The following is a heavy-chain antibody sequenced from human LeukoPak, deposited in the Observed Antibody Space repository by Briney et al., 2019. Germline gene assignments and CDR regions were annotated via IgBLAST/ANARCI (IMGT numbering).Heavy chain of an antibody. V-gene: IGHV3-30*18. CDR2: IWYGGSNK. CDR1: GFTFSSYG. D-gene: IGHD3-22*01. CDR3: AKGGDYYDSSGDAFDI. J-gene: IGHJ3*02. Sequence: PGRSLRLSCAASGFTFSSYGMHWVRQAPGKGLEWVAVIWYGGSNKYYADSVKGRFTISRDNSKNTLYLQMNSLRAEDTAVYYCAKGGDYYDSSGDAFDIWGQGTMVTVSS.